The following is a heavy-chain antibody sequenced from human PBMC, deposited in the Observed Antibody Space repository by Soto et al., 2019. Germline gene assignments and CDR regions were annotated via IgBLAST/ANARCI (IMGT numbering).Heavy chain of an antibody. Sequence: PSETLSLTCAVSTYFISSGYYWGWIRQPPGKGLXWIXXIXXSXXXXXNXXLKSRVTISVDTSKNQFSLKLSSVTAAETAVYYCAMQGSSGGNWFDPWGQGTLVTVSS. J-gene: IGHJ5*02. CDR2: IXXSXXX. V-gene: IGHV4-38-2*01. CDR1: TYFISSGYY. D-gene: IGHD2-15*01. CDR3: AMQGSSGGNWFDP.